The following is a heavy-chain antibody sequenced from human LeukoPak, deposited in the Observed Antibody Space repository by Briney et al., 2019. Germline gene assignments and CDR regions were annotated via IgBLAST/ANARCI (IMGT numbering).Heavy chain of an antibody. CDR1: GFTFSDYY. CDR2: INTDGGST. CDR3: ARESGIAAALDL. Sequence: GGSLRLSCAASGFTFSDYYMSWIRQAPGKGLVWVSRINTDGGSTSYADSVKGRFTISRDNAKNTLYLQMNSLRAEGTAVYYCARESGIAAALDLWGQGTLVTDSS. V-gene: IGHV3-74*01. J-gene: IGHJ5*02. D-gene: IGHD6-13*01.